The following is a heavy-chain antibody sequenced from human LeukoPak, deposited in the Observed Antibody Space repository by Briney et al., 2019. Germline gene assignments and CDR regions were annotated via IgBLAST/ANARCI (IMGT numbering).Heavy chain of an antibody. D-gene: IGHD4-17*01. CDR1: GGSISSGDYY. J-gene: IGHJ3*02. CDR3: ARSRHGDYVGGAFDI. CDR2: IYYSGST. V-gene: IGHV4-30-4*01. Sequence: PSQTLSLTCTVSGGSISSGDYYRSWIRQPPGKGLEWIGYIYYSGSTYYNPSLKSRVTISVDTSKNQFSLKLSSVTAADTAVYYCARSRHGDYVGGAFDIWGQGTMVTVSS.